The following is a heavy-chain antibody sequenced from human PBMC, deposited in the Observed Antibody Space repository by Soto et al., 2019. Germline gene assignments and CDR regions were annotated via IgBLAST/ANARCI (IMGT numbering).Heavy chain of an antibody. CDR3: ASINWNDLGYYFDY. D-gene: IGHD1-20*01. CDR1: GGSITSYY. J-gene: IGHJ4*02. CDR2: IYYSGST. V-gene: IGHV4-59*01. Sequence: PSETLSLTCTVSGGSITSYYWSWIRQPPGKGLEWIGYIYYSGSTNYNPSLKSRVTISVDTSKNQFSLKLSSVTAADTAVYYCASINWNDLGYYFDYWGQGTLVTVS.